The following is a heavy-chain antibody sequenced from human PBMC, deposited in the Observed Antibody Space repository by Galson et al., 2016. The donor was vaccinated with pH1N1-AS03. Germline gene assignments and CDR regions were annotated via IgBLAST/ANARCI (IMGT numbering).Heavy chain of an antibody. CDR2: ISSSSSYI. D-gene: IGHD1-7*01. J-gene: IGHJ5*02. CDR1: GFTFSSYT. V-gene: IGHV3-21*01. Sequence: SLRLSCAASGFTFSSYTLKWVRQSPGKGLEWVSSISSSSSYIYYADSVKGRFTISRDNARKSLYLQLNSLRAEGTGIYYCARDRGWNYGGLDLWGQGTLVTVSS. CDR3: ARDRGWNYGGLDL.